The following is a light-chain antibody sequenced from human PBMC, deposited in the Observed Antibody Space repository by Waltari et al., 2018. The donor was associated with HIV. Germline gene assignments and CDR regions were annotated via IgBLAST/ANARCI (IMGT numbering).Light chain of an antibody. CDR3: CSYAGSKV. J-gene: IGLJ2*01. CDR2: EVS. V-gene: IGLV2-23*02. CDR1: SSGIGSSNL. Sequence: QSALTQPASVSGSPGQSITISCTGASSGIGSSNLVSWYQQHPGKAPKLMIYEVSKRPSGVFNRFSGSKSGNTASLTISGLQAEDEADYYCCSYAGSKVFGGGTKLTVL.